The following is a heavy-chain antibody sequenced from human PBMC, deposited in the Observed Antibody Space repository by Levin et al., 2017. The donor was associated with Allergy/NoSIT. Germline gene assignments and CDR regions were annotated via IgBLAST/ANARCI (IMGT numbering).Heavy chain of an antibody. Sequence: GGSLRLSCAASGFTFSSYAMHWVRQAPGKGLEWVAVIWYDGSNKWYADSVKGRFTISRDNSKKTLYLHMNSLRAEDTAVYYCARDRGGGNSWPYYFDYWGQGTLVTVSS. V-gene: IGHV3-33*01. CDR3: ARDRGGGNSWPYYFDY. CDR2: IWYDGSNK. J-gene: IGHJ4*02. D-gene: IGHD6-13*01. CDR1: GFTFSSYA.